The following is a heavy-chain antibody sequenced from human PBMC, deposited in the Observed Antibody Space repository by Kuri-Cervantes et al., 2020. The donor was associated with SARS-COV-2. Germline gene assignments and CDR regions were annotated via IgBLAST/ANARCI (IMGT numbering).Heavy chain of an antibody. Sequence: SETLSLTCTVSGGSISSSSYYWGWIRQPPGKGLEWIGSIYYSGSTYYNPSLKSRVTMSVDTSKNQFSLKLSSVTAADTAVYYCARAPSWVAAGTFYAYYYYMDVWGKGTTVTVSS. CDR3: ARAPSWVAAGTFYAYYYYMDV. CDR2: IYYSGST. J-gene: IGHJ6*03. CDR1: GGSISSSSYY. D-gene: IGHD6-13*01. V-gene: IGHV4-39*07.